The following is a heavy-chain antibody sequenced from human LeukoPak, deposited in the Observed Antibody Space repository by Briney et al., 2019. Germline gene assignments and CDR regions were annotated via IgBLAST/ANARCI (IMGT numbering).Heavy chain of an antibody. CDR1: GYTFTSYY. Sequence: ASVKVSCKASGYTFTSYYMHWVRQAPGQGLEWMGIINPSGGSTSYAQKFQGRVTITADESTSTAYMELSSLRSEDTAVYYCARDQSSSWFFDYWGQGTLVTVSS. V-gene: IGHV1-46*01. CDR2: INPSGGST. CDR3: ARDQSSSWFFDY. D-gene: IGHD6-13*01. J-gene: IGHJ4*02.